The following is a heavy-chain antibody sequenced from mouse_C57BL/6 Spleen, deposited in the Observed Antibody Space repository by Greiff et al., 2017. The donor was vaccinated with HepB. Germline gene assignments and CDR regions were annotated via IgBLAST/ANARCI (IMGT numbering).Heavy chain of an antibody. D-gene: IGHD3-2*02. CDR2: IDPSDSYT. J-gene: IGHJ3*01. Sequence: QVQLQQSGAELVRPGTSVKLSCKASGYTFTSYWMHWVKQRPGQGLEWIGVIDPSDSYTNYNQKFKGKATLTVDTSSSTAYMQLSSLTSEDSAVYYCARGAAQATGFAYWGQGTLVTVSA. V-gene: IGHV1-59*01. CDR3: ARGAAQATGFAY. CDR1: GYTFTSYW.